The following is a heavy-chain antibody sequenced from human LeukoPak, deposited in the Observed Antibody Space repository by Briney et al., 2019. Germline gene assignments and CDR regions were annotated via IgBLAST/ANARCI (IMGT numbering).Heavy chain of an antibody. V-gene: IGHV3-23*01. Sequence: PGGSLRLSCAASGFTFSSYAMSWVRQAPGRGLEWVSAISGRDGRTYYTDSVKGRFTISRDNSKNTLHLQMNSLRAEDTAVYYCARDPGGEDCWGQGTLVTVSS. CDR3: ARDPGGEDC. D-gene: IGHD3-16*01. CDR1: GFTFSSYA. CDR2: ISGRDGRT. J-gene: IGHJ4*02.